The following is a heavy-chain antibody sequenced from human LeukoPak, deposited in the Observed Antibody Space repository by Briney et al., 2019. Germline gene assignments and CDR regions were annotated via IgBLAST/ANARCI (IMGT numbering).Heavy chain of an antibody. CDR2: ISYEGSTK. D-gene: IGHD1-1*01. CDR3: ARARGTTGTTRIAFDI. V-gene: IGHV3-30-3*01. J-gene: IGHJ3*02. CDR1: GFTFTTYA. Sequence: GGSLRLSCAASGFTFTTYAMHWVRQAPGKGLEWVAVISYEGSTKYYADSVKGRFTISRDNSKNTVYLQMDSLRPEDTAVCYCARARGTTGTTRIAFDIWGKGTMVTVSS.